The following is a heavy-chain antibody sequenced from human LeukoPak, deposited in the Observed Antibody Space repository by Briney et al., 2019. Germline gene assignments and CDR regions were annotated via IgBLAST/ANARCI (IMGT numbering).Heavy chain of an antibody. CDR2: IYYSGST. CDR1: GGSISSGPYS. J-gene: IGHJ3*02. CDR3: ARTCSGGSCQTLDAFDI. Sequence: SETLSLPCTVSGGSISSGPYSWSWIRQHPGKGLEWIGYIYYSGSTYYNPSLKSRVTISVDTSKNQFSLKLSSVTAADTAVYYCARTCSGGSCQTLDAFDIWGQGTMATVSS. D-gene: IGHD2-15*01. V-gene: IGHV4-31*03.